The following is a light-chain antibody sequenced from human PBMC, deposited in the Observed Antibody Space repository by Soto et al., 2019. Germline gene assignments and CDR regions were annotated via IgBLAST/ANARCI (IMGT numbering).Light chain of an antibody. CDR1: QDIRND. Sequence: AIQMTQSPSSLSASVGDRVSITCRASQDIRNDLGWYQQKPGKAPKLLIYGASSLRSGVPSRFSGGGYGTDFTLTISSLQPEDFATYYCLQDYNFPYTFGQGTTVEIK. CDR2: GAS. J-gene: IGKJ2*01. CDR3: LQDYNFPYT. V-gene: IGKV1-6*01.